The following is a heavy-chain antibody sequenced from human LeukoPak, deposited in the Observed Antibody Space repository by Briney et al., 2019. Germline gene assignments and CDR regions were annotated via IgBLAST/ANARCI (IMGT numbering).Heavy chain of an antibody. CDR3: ARVSYYDSRGSAFYFDY. D-gene: IGHD3-22*01. CDR1: GDTFASYG. CDR2: ISGYNGNT. Sequence: ASVKVSCKASGDTFASYGISWVRQAPGQGLEWMGWISGYNGNTDYAQKLQGRVTMTTDTSPSTAYMELRSLRSDDTAVYYCARVSYYDSRGSAFYFDYWGQGTLVTVSS. J-gene: IGHJ4*02. V-gene: IGHV1-18*01.